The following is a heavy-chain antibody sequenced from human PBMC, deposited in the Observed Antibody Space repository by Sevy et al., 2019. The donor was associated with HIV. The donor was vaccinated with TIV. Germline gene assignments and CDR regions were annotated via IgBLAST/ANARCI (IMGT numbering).Heavy chain of an antibody. CDR3: ARGAGLLWFGELAYYFDY. V-gene: IGHV3-30*04. J-gene: IGHJ4*02. CDR2: ISYDGSNK. CDR1: GFTFSSYA. D-gene: IGHD3-10*01. Sequence: GGSLRLSCAASGFTFSSYAMHWVRQAPGKGLEWVAVISYDGSNKYYADSVKGRFTISRDNSKNTLYLQMNSLRAEDTAAYYCARGAGLLWFGELAYYFDYWGQGTLVTVSS.